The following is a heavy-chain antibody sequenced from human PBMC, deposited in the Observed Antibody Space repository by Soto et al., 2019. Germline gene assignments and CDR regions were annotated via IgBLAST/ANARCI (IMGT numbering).Heavy chain of an antibody. CDR2: ISGSAGST. CDR3: AKGEGSTWYPTDY. D-gene: IGHD6-13*01. Sequence: GSLRLSCAASGFTFSDYAMSWVRQAPGKGLEWVSVISGSAGSTFYADSVKGRFTISRDNSKNTLFLQMNSLRVEDTAVYYCAKGEGSTWYPTDYWGQGTLVTVSS. CDR1: GFTFSDYA. J-gene: IGHJ4*02. V-gene: IGHV3-23*01.